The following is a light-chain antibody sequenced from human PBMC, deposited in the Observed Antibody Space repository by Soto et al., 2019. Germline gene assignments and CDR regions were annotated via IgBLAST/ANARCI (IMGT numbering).Light chain of an antibody. CDR1: QSVSSTF. Sequence: EIVLTQSPGTLSLSPGERATLSCRASQSVSSTFLVWYQQKPGQAPRLLIYGASSRATGIPDRFSGSGSGTDFTLTISRLEPEDFAVYYCQQYDHSPTLGQGTKLEIK. CDR2: GAS. V-gene: IGKV3-20*01. CDR3: QQYDHSPT. J-gene: IGKJ2*01.